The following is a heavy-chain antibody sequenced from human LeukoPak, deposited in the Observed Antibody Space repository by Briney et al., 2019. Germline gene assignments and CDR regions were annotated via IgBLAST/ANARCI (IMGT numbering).Heavy chain of an antibody. Sequence: TGGSLRLSCAASGFTLSSHTMNWVRQAPGRGLEGVSAISTNDIQYADSVKGRFTISRDNPKNSLYLQMDSLRAEDTAVYYCASLRQLERRMDWFDPWGQGTLVTVSS. CDR2: ISTNDI. V-gene: IGHV3-21*01. CDR3: ASLRQLERRMDWFDP. J-gene: IGHJ5*02. D-gene: IGHD1-1*01. CDR1: GFTLSSHT.